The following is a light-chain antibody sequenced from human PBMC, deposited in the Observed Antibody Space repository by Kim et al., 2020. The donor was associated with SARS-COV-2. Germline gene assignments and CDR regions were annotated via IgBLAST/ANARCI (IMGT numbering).Light chain of an antibody. CDR1: QSVWCNY. J-gene: IGKJ2*01. V-gene: IGKV3-20*01. CDR3: QYYVRT. Sequence: TASLGPGESATRRGRPSQSVWCNYYAWYQHKPRQSPRLFVYGASKRASGIPDRFGGSGAGTDFTLTISKVEPEDFAIYYCQYYVRTFGQGTKLEI. CDR2: GAS.